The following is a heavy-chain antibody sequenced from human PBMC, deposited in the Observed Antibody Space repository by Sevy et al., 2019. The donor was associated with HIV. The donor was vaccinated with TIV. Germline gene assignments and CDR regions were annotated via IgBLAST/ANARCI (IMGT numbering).Heavy chain of an antibody. J-gene: IGHJ6*02. CDR1: GGTFSNYA. V-gene: IGHV1-69*13. D-gene: IGHD3-22*01. CDR2: FIPMFDTA. Sequence: ASVKVSCKASGGTFSNYAISWVRQAPGQGLEWMGGFIPMFDTAKYAQKFQGKVTLTADGSTTTAYMELSSLRSDDTAVYYCAVSYFDSSGYSPLYYYGMDVWGQGTTVTVSS. CDR3: AVSYFDSSGYSPLYYYGMDV.